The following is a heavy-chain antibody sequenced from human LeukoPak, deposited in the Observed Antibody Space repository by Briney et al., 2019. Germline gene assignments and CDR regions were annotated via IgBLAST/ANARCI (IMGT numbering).Heavy chain of an antibody. J-gene: IGHJ6*03. CDR3: AKGDCSTTNCFSYMDV. Sequence: PGGSLRLSCAASRFTLTNVWMSWVRQAPGRGLEWVSTISGSGGTTYDADSVKGRFTISRDNSKNTLYLQMNSLRDTAVYYCAKGDCSTTNCFSYMDVWGKGTTVTVSS. D-gene: IGHD2-2*01. CDR2: ISGSGGTT. V-gene: IGHV3-23*01. CDR1: RFTLTNVW.